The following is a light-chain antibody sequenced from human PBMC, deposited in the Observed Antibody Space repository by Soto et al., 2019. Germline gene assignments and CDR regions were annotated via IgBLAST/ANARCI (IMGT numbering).Light chain of an antibody. CDR3: SSYGGSTTVV. CDR2: EVS. J-gene: IGLJ2*01. Sequence: QSALTQPTSASGSPGQSVTISCTGSSSDVGGYNYVSWYQQHPGKAPKLMIYEVSKRPSGVPDRLSGSKSGTTASLTVSGLQAEDEADYYCSSYGGSTTVVFGGGTKLTVL. CDR1: SSDVGGYNY. V-gene: IGLV2-8*01.